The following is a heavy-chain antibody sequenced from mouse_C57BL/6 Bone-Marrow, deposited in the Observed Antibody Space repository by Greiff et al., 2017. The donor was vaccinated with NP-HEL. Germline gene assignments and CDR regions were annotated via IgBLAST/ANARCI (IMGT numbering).Heavy chain of an antibody. J-gene: IGHJ3*01. V-gene: IGHV1-18*01. CDR2: INPNNGGT. CDR1: GYTFTDYN. Sequence: EVHLVESGPELVKPGASVKIPCKASGYTFTDYNMDWVKQSHGKSLEWIGDINPNNGGTIYNQKFKGKATLTVDKSSSTAYMELRSLTSEDTAVYYCARREGKLSPFAYWGQGTLVTVSA. D-gene: IGHD3-2*02. CDR3: ARREGKLSPFAY.